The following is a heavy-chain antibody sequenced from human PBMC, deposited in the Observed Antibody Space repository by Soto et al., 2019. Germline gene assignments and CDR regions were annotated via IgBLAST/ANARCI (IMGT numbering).Heavy chain of an antibody. V-gene: IGHV3-30*03. D-gene: IGHD2-15*01. J-gene: IGHJ4*02. CDR1: GFTFSTYG. CDR2: ISYDGSNK. CDR3: ARVPGTARWWDF. Sequence: GGSLRLSCAASGFTFSTYGMHWVRQAPGKGLEWVALISYDGSNKYYADSVKGRFTISRDNSKNTLYLQMNSLRAEDTAVYYCARVPGTARWWDFWGQGTLVTVSS.